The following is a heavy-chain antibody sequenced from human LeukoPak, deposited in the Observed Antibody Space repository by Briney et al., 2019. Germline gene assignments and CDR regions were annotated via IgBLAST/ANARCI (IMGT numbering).Heavy chain of an antibody. V-gene: IGHV4-34*01. Sequence: PSETLSLTCAVYGGSFSGYYWSWIRQPPGKGLEWIGEINHSGSTNYNPSLKSRVTISVDTSKNQFSLKLSSVTAADTAVYYCARVHSSGLVNVYFDLWGQGTRVAVSS. D-gene: IGHD6-19*01. CDR2: INHSGST. J-gene: IGHJ4*02. CDR1: GGSFSGYY. CDR3: ARVHSSGLVNVYFDL.